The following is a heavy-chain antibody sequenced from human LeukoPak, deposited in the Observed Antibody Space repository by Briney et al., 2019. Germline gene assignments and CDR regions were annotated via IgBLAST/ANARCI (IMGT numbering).Heavy chain of an antibody. CDR3: ARRAGAYTHPYDY. CDR1: GFTFSDYY. J-gene: IGHJ4*02. Sequence: GGSLRLSCAASGFTFSDYYMSWIRQAPGKGLEWVSYISSSGSTIYYADSVKGRFTISRDNAMNSVDLQMNSLRVEDTAVYYCARRAGAYTHPYDYWGQGTLVTVS. D-gene: IGHD3-16*01. V-gene: IGHV3-11*04. CDR2: ISSSGSTI.